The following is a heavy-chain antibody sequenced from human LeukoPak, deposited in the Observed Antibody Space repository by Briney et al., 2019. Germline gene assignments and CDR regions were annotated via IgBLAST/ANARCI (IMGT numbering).Heavy chain of an antibody. D-gene: IGHD6-19*01. CDR1: GFTFSTYW. CDR3: ARNGYTSGWYRN. CDR2: IYSGGST. Sequence: GGSLRLSCAASGFTFSTYWMTWVRQAPGKGLEWVSTIYSGGSTYYADSVKGRFTISRDISKNTLYLQMNSLRGEDTAVYYCARNGYTSGWYRNWGQGTLVTVSS. J-gene: IGHJ4*02. V-gene: IGHV3-53*01.